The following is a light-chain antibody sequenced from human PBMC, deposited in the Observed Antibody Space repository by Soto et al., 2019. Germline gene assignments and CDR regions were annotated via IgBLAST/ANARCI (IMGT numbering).Light chain of an antibody. CDR1: LSDIGVYRF. V-gene: IGLV2-14*03. J-gene: IGLJ1*01. CDR2: DVS. Sequence: QSVLTQPASVSGSPGQSITISCTGTLSDIGVYRFVSWYLHLPGKAPQLLIYDVSNRPSGVSTRFSGSKSGTTASLTISGLQAEDEGDYYCSSYTSSNTYVFGTGTKVTVL. CDR3: SSYTSSNTYV.